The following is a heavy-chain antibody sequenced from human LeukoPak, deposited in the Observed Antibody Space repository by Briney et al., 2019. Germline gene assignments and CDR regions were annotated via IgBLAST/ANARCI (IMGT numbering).Heavy chain of an antibody. CDR2: TYYRSKWYD. Sequence: SRTLSLTCAISGDSVSSKNGAWNWIRQSPSRGLEWLGRTYYRSKWYDDYADSVKGRITISPDTSKNQFSLHVYSVTPEDTAVYYCARDLGTSGWYTFDFWGQGTLVTVSS. V-gene: IGHV6-1*01. CDR3: ARDLGTSGWYTFDF. D-gene: IGHD6-19*01. CDR1: GDSVSSKNGA. J-gene: IGHJ4*02.